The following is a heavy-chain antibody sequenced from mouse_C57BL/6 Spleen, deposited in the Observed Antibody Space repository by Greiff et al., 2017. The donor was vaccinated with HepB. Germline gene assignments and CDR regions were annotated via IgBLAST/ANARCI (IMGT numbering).Heavy chain of an antibody. Sequence: EVKLVESGPELVKPGASVKMSCKASGYTFTDYNMHWVKQSHGKSLEWIGYINPNNGGTSYNQKFKGKATLTVNKSSSTAYMELRSLTSEDSAVYYCARGKLGPFYAMDYWGQGTSVTVSS. V-gene: IGHV1-22*01. D-gene: IGHD4-1*01. CDR2: INPNNGGT. CDR1: GYTFTDYN. CDR3: ARGKLGPFYAMDY. J-gene: IGHJ4*01.